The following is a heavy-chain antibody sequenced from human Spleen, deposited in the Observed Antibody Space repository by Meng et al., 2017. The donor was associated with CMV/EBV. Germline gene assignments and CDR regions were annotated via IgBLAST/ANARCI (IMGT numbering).Heavy chain of an antibody. CDR2: IGLSDDT. CDR3: SKDNLAIRAPWDY. D-gene: IGHD5-24*01. Sequence: CAASGFTFGSYAMTWVRQAPGKGLEWVSTIGLSDDTYYADSVKGRFTISRDDSKNTLYLQMDSLRAEDTAIYYCSKDNLAIRAPWDYWGQGSLVTVSS. CDR1: GFTFGSYA. V-gene: IGHV3-23*01. J-gene: IGHJ4*02.